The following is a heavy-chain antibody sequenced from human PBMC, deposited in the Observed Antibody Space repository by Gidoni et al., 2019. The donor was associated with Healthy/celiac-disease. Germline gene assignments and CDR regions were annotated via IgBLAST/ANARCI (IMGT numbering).Heavy chain of an antibody. CDR2: INHSGST. J-gene: IGHJ3*02. V-gene: IGHV4-34*01. Sequence: QVQLQQWGAGLLKPSETLSLTCAVDGGSFSGYYWRWIRQPPGTGLEWIGEINHSGSTNYNPSLKSRVTISVDTSKNQFSLKLSSVTAADTAVYYCASYCSSTSCYLKKGSDAFDIWGQGTMVTVSS. CDR1: GGSFSGYY. CDR3: ASYCSSTSCYLKKGSDAFDI. D-gene: IGHD2-2*01.